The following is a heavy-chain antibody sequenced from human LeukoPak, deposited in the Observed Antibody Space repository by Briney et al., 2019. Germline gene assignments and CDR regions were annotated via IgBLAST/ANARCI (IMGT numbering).Heavy chain of an antibody. CDR3: ARGGYCSSTSCSGIDY. CDR2: INHSGST. V-gene: IGHV4-34*01. CDR1: VGSFSGYY. D-gene: IGHD2-2*01. J-gene: IGHJ4*02. Sequence: PSETLSLTCAVYVGSFSGYYWSWIRQPLGKGLEWIGEINHSGSTNYNPSLKSRVTISVDTSKNQFSLKLSSVTAADTAVYYCARGGYCSSTSCSGIDYWGQGTLVTVSS.